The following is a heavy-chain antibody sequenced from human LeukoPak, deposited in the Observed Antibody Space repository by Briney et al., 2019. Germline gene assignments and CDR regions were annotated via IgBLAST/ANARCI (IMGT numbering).Heavy chain of an antibody. D-gene: IGHD5-18*01. CDR1: GFTLSSHA. Sequence: GSLRLSCAASGFTLSSHAMSWVRQAPGKGLEWVAAISGGGETIYYADSVKGRFTISRDNPKNMLYLQMNSLRAEDTAVYYCARDSQLGSQGYFDYWGQGTLVTVSS. V-gene: IGHV3-23*01. CDR3: ARDSQLGSQGYFDY. J-gene: IGHJ4*02. CDR2: ISGGGETI.